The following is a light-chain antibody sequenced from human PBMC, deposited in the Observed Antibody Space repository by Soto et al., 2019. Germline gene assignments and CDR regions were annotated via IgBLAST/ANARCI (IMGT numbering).Light chain of an antibody. CDR1: SSNVGNSH. J-gene: IGLJ3*02. CDR3: GTWDSSLSVWV. Sequence: QSVLTQPPSVSAAPGQKVTISCSGSSSNVGNSHVSWYQQVPGTAPKLLIYDNNKRPSGIPDRFSGSKSGTSATLGITGLQTGDEADYYCGTWDSSLSVWVFGGGTQLTVL. V-gene: IGLV1-51*01. CDR2: DNN.